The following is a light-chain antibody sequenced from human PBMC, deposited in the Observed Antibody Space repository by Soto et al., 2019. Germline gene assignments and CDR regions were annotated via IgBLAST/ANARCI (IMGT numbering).Light chain of an antibody. V-gene: IGKV3D-15*01. J-gene: IGKJ5*01. CDR1: QSVSSK. Sequence: EIVLTQSPGTLSLSPGERATLSCRASQSVSSKLAWYQQKPGQAPRPLIYGASTRATGIPARFSGSGSGTEFTLTISSLQSEDFAVYYCQQYNNWPPITFGQGTRLEIK. CDR2: GAS. CDR3: QQYNNWPPIT.